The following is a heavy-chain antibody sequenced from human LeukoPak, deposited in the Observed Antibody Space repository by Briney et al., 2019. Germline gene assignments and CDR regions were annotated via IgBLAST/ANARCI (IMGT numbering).Heavy chain of an antibody. CDR1: GFTFSSLA. CDR3: ARDRATATPLSD. D-gene: IGHD5-18*01. J-gene: IGHJ4*02. Sequence: GRSLRLSCAASGFTFSSLAMNWVRRAPGKGLEWVAAISYDGNNERYADSVKGRFTISRDNSKNTLILQMNSLRPEDTAVYYCARDRATATPLSDWGQGTLVTVSS. CDR2: ISYDGNNE. V-gene: IGHV3-30*01.